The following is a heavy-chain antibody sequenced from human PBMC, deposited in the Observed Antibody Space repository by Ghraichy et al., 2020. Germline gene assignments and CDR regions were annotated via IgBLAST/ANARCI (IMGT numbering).Heavy chain of an antibody. V-gene: IGHV1-46*01. D-gene: IGHD4-17*01. J-gene: IGHJ6*02. CDR2: INPSGGST. Sequence: ASVKVSCKASGYTFTSYYMHWVRQAPGQGLEWMGIINPSGGSTSYAQKFQGRVTMTRDTSTSTVYMELSSLRSEDTAVYYCARLRPADYGVRYYYGMDVWGQGTTVTVSS. CDR1: GYTFTSYY. CDR3: ARLRPADYGVRYYYGMDV.